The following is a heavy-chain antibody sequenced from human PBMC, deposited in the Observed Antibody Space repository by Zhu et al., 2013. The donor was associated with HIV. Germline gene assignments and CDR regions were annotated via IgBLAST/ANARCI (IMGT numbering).Heavy chain of an antibody. CDR3: ADITVTSYC. J-gene: IGHJ4*02. V-gene: IGHV1-69*06. CDR1: GGTFTNHA. D-gene: IGHD4-17*01. Sequence: QLRLVQSGTEVKKPGSSVKVSCKASGGTFTNHAITWVRQARGQGLEWMGAIIPVYGTANYGQKFQGRFTITADISTTTSYMELSSLRSEDTAVYYCADITVTSYCWGQGTLVTVSS. CDR2: IIPVYGTA.